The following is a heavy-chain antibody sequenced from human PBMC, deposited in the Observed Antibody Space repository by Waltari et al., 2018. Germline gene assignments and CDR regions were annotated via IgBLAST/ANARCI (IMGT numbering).Heavy chain of an antibody. CDR3: ARELDHIKDDY. D-gene: IGHD3-3*02. CDR1: GFTFNNYH. CDR2: ISSDSNVI. Sequence: EVQLVESGGGLVQPGGSLRISCAVSGFTFNNYHMNWVRLAPGRGLEWLSYISSDSNVIYYSDSVRGRFTVSRDNAKSSLFLQMNSLRAEDTAVYYCARELDHIKDDYWGQGTLVTVSS. J-gene: IGHJ4*02. V-gene: IGHV3-48*04.